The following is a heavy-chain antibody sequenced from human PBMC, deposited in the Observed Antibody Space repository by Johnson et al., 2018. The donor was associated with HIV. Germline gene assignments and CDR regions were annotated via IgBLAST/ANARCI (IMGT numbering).Heavy chain of an antibody. CDR1: GFTFSSYS. J-gene: IGHJ3*02. V-gene: IGHV3-48*01. D-gene: IGHD6-6*01. CDR3: ARVQSIAAPDDAFDI. Sequence: VQLVESGGGLVQPGGSLRLSCAASGFTFSSYSMNWVPQAPGKGLEWVSYISSSSSTIYYADSVKGRFTISRDNAKNSLYLQMNSLRAEDTAVYYCARVQSIAAPDDAFDIWGQGTMVTVSS. CDR2: ISSSSSTI.